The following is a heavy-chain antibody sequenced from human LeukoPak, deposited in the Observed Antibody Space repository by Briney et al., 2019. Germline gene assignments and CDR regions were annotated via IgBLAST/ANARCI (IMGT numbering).Heavy chain of an antibody. J-gene: IGHJ5*02. CDR1: GFTFSSYS. D-gene: IGHD3-3*01. CDR2: ISSSSSYI. Sequence: GGSLRLSCAASGFTFSSYSMNWVRQAPGKGLEWVSSISSSSSYIYYADSVKGRFTISRDNAKNSLYLQMNTLRAEDTAVYYCARDSYDFWSGQNWFDPWGQGTLVTVSS. V-gene: IGHV3-21*01. CDR3: ARDSYDFWSGQNWFDP.